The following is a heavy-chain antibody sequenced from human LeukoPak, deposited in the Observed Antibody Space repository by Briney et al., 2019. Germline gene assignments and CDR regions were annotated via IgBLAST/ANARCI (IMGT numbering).Heavy chain of an antibody. J-gene: IGHJ4*02. V-gene: IGHV3-74*01. Sequence: GGSLRLSCAASGFTFSNYWMHWVRQAPGKGLVWVSRINSDGSSKNYADSVKGRFTISRDNAKNTLYLQMNSLRAEDTAVYYCASASSHRIAAGGDYWGQGTLVTVSS. CDR2: INSDGSSK. D-gene: IGHD6-13*01. CDR3: ASASSHRIAAGGDY. CDR1: GFTFSNYW.